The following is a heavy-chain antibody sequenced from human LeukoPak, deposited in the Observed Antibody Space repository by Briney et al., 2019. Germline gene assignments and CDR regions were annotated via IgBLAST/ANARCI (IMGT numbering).Heavy chain of an antibody. CDR2: IIPLFGTA. D-gene: IGHD3-9*01. V-gene: IGHV1-69*06. J-gene: IGHJ4*02. CDR1: GGTFSSYA. Sequence: ASVKVSCKASGGTFSSYAISWVRQAPGQGLEWMGGIIPLFGTANYAQKFQGRVTITADKSTSTAYMELSSLRSEDTAVYYCARVLVLAGYHLPGYYFDYWGQGTLVTVSS. CDR3: ARVLVLAGYHLPGYYFDY.